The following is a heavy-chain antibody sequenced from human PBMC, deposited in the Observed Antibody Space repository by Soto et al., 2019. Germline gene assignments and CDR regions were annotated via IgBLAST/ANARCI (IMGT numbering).Heavy chain of an antibody. V-gene: IGHV5-10-1*01. CDR2: IDPSDSYT. Sequence: GESLKISCKGSGYIFSSYWIDWVRQMPWKGLEWMGRIDPSDSYTNYSPSFQGHVTISADKSISTAYLQWSSLKASDTAMYYCARTSMQSRGYSYGHGGMDVWGQGTTVTVSS. CDR1: GYIFSSYW. CDR3: ARTSMQSRGYSYGHGGMDV. J-gene: IGHJ6*02. D-gene: IGHD5-18*01.